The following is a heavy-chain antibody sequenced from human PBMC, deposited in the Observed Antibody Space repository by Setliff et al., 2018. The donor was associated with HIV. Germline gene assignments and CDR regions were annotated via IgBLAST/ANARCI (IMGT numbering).Heavy chain of an antibody. D-gene: IGHD2-8*01. CDR1: GGSFSGHY. Sequence: SETLSLTCAVYGGSFSGHYWSWIRQPPGKGLEWIGEINHIGGNMNHNPSLKSRVTISVDTSKKQFSLNLTSVTAADTAVYYCARHYCTNGICLQLDYLDSWGQGTLVTVSS. CDR3: ARHYCTNGICLQLDYLDS. J-gene: IGHJ4*02. V-gene: IGHV4-34*01. CDR2: INHIGGN.